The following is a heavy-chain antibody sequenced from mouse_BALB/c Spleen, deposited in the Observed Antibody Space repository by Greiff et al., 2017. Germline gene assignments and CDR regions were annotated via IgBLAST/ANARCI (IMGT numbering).Heavy chain of an antibody. CDR2: IRNKANGYTT. CDR1: GFTFTDYY. J-gene: IGHJ3*01. CDR3: ARDAHYYGRGVAY. D-gene: IGHD1-1*01. Sequence: EVKLQESGGGLVQPGGSLRLSCATSGFTFTDYYMSWVRQPPGKALEWLGFIRNKANGYTTEYSASVKGRFTISRDNSQSILYLQMNTLRAEDSATYYCARDAHYYGRGVAYWGQGTLVTVSA. V-gene: IGHV7-3*02.